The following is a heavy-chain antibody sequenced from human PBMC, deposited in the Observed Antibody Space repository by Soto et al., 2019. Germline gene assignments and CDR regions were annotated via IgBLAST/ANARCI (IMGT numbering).Heavy chain of an antibody. CDR2: FDPEDGET. D-gene: IGHD3-3*01. CDR3: ATDQLFGSYYDFWSGYHASTKYYYGMDV. V-gene: IGHV1-24*01. Sequence: ASVKVSCKASGYTFTSYGISWVRQAPGQGLEWMGGFDPEDGETIYAQKFQGRVTMTEDTSTDTAYMELSSLRSEDTAVYYCATDQLFGSYYDFWSGYHASTKYYYGMDVWGQGTTVTVSS. J-gene: IGHJ6*02. CDR1: GYTFTSYG.